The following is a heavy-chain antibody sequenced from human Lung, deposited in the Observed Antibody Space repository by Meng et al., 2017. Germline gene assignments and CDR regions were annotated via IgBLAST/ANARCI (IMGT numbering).Heavy chain of an antibody. Sequence: VQRVEAGGGFRKAGRSLRLSWAASGFTFSNAWMTWVRQAPGKGLEWIGRMKSNVDGGTVDYAAAVKGRFFISRDDSENTFYLQMNSLKTEDTAVYYCSGHVDYWGHGTLVTVSS. CDR2: MKSNVDGGTV. CDR1: GFTFSNAW. J-gene: IGHJ4*01. V-gene: IGHV3-15*01. CDR3: SGHVDY.